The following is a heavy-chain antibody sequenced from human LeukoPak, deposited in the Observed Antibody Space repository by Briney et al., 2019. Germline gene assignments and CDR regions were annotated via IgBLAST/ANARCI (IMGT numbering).Heavy chain of an antibody. Sequence: KPSETLSLTCAVFGGSFSGYYWSWIRQPPGKGLEWIGYIYYSGSTNYNPSLKSRVTISVDTSKNQFSLKLSSVTAADTAVYYCARWGHTAGSDAFDIWGQGTMVTVSS. CDR2: IYYSGST. CDR1: GGSFSGYY. V-gene: IGHV4-59*08. CDR3: ARWGHTAGSDAFDI. J-gene: IGHJ3*02. D-gene: IGHD5-18*01.